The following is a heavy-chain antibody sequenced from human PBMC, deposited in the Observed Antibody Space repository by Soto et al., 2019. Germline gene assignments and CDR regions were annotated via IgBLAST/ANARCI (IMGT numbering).Heavy chain of an antibody. CDR3: AKASRGGMIVVVIARVDY. V-gene: IGHV3-23*01. D-gene: IGHD3-22*01. CDR2: ISGSGGST. J-gene: IGHJ4*02. Sequence: PGGSLRLSCAASGFTFSSYAMSWVRQAPGKGLEWVSAISGSGGSTYYADSVKGRFTISRDNSKNTLYLQMNSLRAEDTAVYYCAKASRGGMIVVVIARVDYWGQGTLVTVSS. CDR1: GFTFSSYA.